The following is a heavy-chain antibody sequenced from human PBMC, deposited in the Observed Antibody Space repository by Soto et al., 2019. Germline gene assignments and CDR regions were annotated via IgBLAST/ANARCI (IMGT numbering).Heavy chain of an antibody. CDR3: AGTSPKYDILTGYYYYYYGMDV. J-gene: IGHJ6*02. D-gene: IGHD3-9*01. CDR2: IYPGDSDT. Sequence: PGESLKISCKGSGYSFTSYWIGWVRQMPGKGLEWMGIIYPGDSDTRYSPSFQGQVTISADKSISTAYLQWSSLKASDTAMYYCAGTSPKYDILTGYYYYYYGMDVWGQGTTVTVSS. CDR1: GYSFTSYW. V-gene: IGHV5-51*01.